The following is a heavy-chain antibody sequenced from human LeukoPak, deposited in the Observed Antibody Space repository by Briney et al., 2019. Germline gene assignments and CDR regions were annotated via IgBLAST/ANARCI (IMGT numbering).Heavy chain of an antibody. CDR1: GFTFSSYA. Sequence: GGSLRLSCAASGFTFSSYAMSWVRQAPGKGLEWVSAISGSGDSTYYADSVKGRFPISRDNSKNTLYLHMNSLRAEDTAVYYCAKESRYDSSGYFASWGQGTLVTVSS. CDR3: AKESRYDSSGYFAS. D-gene: IGHD3-22*01. CDR2: ISGSGDST. J-gene: IGHJ4*02. V-gene: IGHV3-23*01.